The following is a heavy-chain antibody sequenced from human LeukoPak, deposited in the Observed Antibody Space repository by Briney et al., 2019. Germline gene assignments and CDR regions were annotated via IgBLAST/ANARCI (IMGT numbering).Heavy chain of an antibody. CDR1: GDSMSGIK. D-gene: IGHD3-10*01. Sequence: SETLSLTCTVSGDSMSGIKWAWIRQPPGKELEWIGCIFYSGSTSYNPSLKSRVTISLDTSNNQISLRLRSVTAADTAMYYCVKFGSGRYTDYFDPWGQGTLVTVSS. J-gene: IGHJ5*02. CDR3: VKFGSGRYTDYFDP. CDR2: IFYSGST. V-gene: IGHV4-59*01.